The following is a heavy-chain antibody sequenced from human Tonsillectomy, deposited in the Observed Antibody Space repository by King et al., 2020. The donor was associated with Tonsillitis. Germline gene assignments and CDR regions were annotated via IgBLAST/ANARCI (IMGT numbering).Heavy chain of an antibody. CDR2: IKQDGSEK. D-gene: IGHD1-20*01. V-gene: IGHV3-7*01. J-gene: IGHJ6*02. CDR3: ARESGGVTVTDFYYYYYGMDV. CDR1: GFTFSSYW. Sequence: VQLVESGGGLVQPGGSLRLSCAASGFTFSSYWMSWVRQAPGKGLEWVANIKQDGSEKYYVDSVKGRFTISRDNAKNSLYLQMNSLRAEDTAVYYCARESGGVTVTDFYYYYYGMDVWGQGTTVTVSS.